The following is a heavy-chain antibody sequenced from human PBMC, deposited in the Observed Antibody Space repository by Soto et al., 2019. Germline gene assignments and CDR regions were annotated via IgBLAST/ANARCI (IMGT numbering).Heavy chain of an antibody. CDR2: IIPIFEAT. J-gene: IGHJ4*02. D-gene: IGHD3-10*01. CDR1: GGTFSRHS. Sequence: QVEMVQSGAEVKKPGSSSRVSCKVSGGTFSRHSISWVRQAPGQGLEWMGGIIPIFEATQYAQKFQGRLTISADESAASFHMDLSGLRPEDTVIYYCARDLTAVRGSWGQGTLVTVS. V-gene: IGHV1-69*01. CDR3: ARDLTAVRGS.